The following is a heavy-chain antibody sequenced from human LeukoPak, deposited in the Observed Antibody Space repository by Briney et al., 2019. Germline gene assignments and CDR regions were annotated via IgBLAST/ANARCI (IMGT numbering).Heavy chain of an antibody. CDR3: VEGGAARFDY. V-gene: IGHV3-21*01. D-gene: IGHD5-18*01. Sequence: GGSLRLSCAASGITGYSMHWVRQAPGKGLEWVCSISSSSNYIYCADSVKGRFTISRDNAKNSLFLQVSSLRAEDTAVYYCVEGGAARFDYWGQGTLVAVSS. CDR2: ISSSSNYI. J-gene: IGHJ4*02. CDR1: GITGYS.